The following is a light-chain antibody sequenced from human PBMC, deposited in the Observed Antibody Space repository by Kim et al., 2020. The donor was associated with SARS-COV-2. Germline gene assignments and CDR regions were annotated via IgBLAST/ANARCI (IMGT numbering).Light chain of an antibody. J-gene: IGKJ1*01. CDR1: QSVLYSSNNKNY. V-gene: IGKV4-1*01. CDR2: WAS. Sequence: DIVMTQSPDSLAVSLGERATINCKSSQSVLYSSNNKNYLAWYQQKPGQPPKLLIYWASTRESGVPDRFSGSGSGTDFTLTISSLQAEDVAVYYCQKYNSTPWTFGHRTKGYIK. CDR3: QKYNSTPWT.